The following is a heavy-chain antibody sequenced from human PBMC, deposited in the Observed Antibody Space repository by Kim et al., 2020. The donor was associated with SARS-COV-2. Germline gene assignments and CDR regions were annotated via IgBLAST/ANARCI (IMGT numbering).Heavy chain of an antibody. CDR2: ISSNSGNT. Sequence: ASVKVSCKASGYSFSNYAIVWARQAPGQGLEWMGWISSNSGNTKYAQNFQGRVTMTTDTSTNTGYMELSSLRSEDTAVYYCATYYDSNSYRGQWDWGQGT. CDR3: ATYYDSNSYRGQWD. J-gene: IGHJ4*01. V-gene: IGHV1-18*01. CDR1: GYSFSNYA. D-gene: IGHD3-22*01.